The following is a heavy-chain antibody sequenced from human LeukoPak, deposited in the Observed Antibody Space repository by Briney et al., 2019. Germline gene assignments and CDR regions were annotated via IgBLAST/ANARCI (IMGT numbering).Heavy chain of an antibody. CDR1: GLPIDDFA. CDR2: ISGDGVST. J-gene: IGHJ4*02. Sequence: GGTLRLSCVASGLPIDDFAMHWVRQAPGQGLEWVSLISGDGVSTFFTDSVKGRFSISRDNSKNSLFLEMSSLRTEDTAMYYCARESGKFDYWGQGTLVAVSS. CDR3: ARESGKFDY. V-gene: IGHV3-43*02.